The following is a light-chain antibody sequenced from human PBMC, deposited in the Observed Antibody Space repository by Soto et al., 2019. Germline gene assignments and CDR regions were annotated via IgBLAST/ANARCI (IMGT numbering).Light chain of an antibody. CDR2: KAS. Sequence: DIQMTQSPSTLSASVGDRVTITCRASQSIGSWLAWYQQKPGKAPKLLIYKASTLQSGVPSRFSGSGSGTEFTLPISSLQPDDFSTYYCQQSNCSFGPGTKVDIK. V-gene: IGKV1-5*03. J-gene: IGKJ3*01. CDR3: QQSNCS. CDR1: QSIGSW.